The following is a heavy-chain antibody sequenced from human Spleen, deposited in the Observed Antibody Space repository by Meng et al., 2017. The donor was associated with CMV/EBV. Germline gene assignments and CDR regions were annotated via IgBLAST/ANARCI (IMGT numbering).Heavy chain of an antibody. CDR3: ARSLVSGPFFYGMDV. V-gene: IGHV3-66*02. Sequence: GESLKISCAASGFTVSSTYLNWVRQAPGKGLEWVSVLYSTYITYYGDSVKGRFTISRDNSENTLYLQMNSLRPEETAVYYCARSLVSGPFFYGMDVWVQGTTVTVSS. J-gene: IGHJ6*02. D-gene: IGHD3-10*01. CDR1: GFTVSSTY. CDR2: LYSTYIT.